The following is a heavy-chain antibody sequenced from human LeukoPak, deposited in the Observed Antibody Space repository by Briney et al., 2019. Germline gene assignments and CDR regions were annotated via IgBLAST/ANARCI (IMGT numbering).Heavy chain of an antibody. V-gene: IGHV4-39*07. J-gene: IGHJ6*02. Sequence: SETLSLTCTVSGGSISSSSYYWGWIRQPPGKGLEWIGSIYYSGSTYYNPSLKSRVTISVDTSKNQFSLKLSSVTAADTAVYYCARVVGSGSPLYGMDVWGQGTTVTVSS. CDR1: GGSISSSSYY. CDR2: IYYSGST. CDR3: ARVVGSGSPLYGMDV. D-gene: IGHD3-10*01.